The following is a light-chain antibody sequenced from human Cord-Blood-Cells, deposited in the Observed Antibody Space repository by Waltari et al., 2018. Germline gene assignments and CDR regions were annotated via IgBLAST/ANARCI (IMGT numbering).Light chain of an antibody. CDR2: GNS. Sequence: QPVLTLRPSASGAPGPRVTTPCTGTRSNIVAGNDVACSQHLPGTAPKLLIYGNSNRPSGVPDRFSGSKSGTSASLAITGLQAEDEADYYCQSYDSSLSGSYVFGTGTKVTVL. CDR1: RSNIVAGND. V-gene: IGLV1-40*01. J-gene: IGLJ1*01. CDR3: QSYDSSLSGSYV.